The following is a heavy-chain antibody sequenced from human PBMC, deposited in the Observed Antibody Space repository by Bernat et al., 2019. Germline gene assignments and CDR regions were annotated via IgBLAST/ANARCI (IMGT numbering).Heavy chain of an antibody. Sequence: EVQLVESGGGLVQPGGSLRLSCAASGFTVSSNYMSWVRQAPGKGLEWVSVIYSGSSTYYADSVKGRFTISRDNAKNTLNLQMNSLRAEDTAVYYWARDEGGYDSSLLGYWGQRTLVTVST. D-gene: IGHD3-22*01. CDR1: GFTVSSNY. CDR2: IYSGSST. CDR3: ARDEGGYDSSLLGY. J-gene: IGHJ4*02. V-gene: IGHV3-66*01.